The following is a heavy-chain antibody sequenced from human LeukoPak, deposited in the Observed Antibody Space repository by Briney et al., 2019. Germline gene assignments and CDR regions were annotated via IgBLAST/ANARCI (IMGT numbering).Heavy chain of an antibody. V-gene: IGHV4-38-2*01. Sequence: SETLSLTCAVSGYSISSGYYWGWIRQPPGKGLEWIGSIYYSGSTYYNPSLKSRVTISVDTSKNQFSLKLSSVTAADTAVYYCARLAVGAYGDSLDYWGQGTLVTVSS. CDR2: IYYSGST. J-gene: IGHJ4*02. CDR3: ARLAVGAYGDSLDY. CDR1: GYSISSGYY. D-gene: IGHD1-26*01.